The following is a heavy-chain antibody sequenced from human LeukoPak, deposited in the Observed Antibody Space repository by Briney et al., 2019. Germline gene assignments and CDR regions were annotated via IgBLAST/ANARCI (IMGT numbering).Heavy chain of an antibody. CDR2: INANSGGT. CDR1: GYTFIGYY. CDR3: ARALYDTSAFDI. Sequence: ASVKVSCKASGYTFIGYYMHWVRQAPGQGREWMGWINANSGGTNYAQKFQGRVTMTRDMSISSAYMDLSGLRSDDTAVYYCARALYDTSAFDIWGQGTMVTVSS. D-gene: IGHD3-22*01. V-gene: IGHV1-2*02. J-gene: IGHJ3*02.